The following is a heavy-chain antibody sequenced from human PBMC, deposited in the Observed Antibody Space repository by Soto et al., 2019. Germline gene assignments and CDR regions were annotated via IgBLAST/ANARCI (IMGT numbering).Heavy chain of an antibody. CDR3: ARSEATSGGTWLVGLRRFDY. Sequence: ASVKVSCKASGYTFTGYYMQWVRQAPGQGLEWMGWINPNSGGTNYAQKFQGRVTMTRDTSISTAYMELRRLRSDDTAVYYCARSEATSGGTWLVGLRRFDYWGQGTLVTVSS. V-gene: IGHV1-2*02. CDR1: GYTFTGYY. CDR2: INPNSGGT. J-gene: IGHJ4*02. D-gene: IGHD2-15*01.